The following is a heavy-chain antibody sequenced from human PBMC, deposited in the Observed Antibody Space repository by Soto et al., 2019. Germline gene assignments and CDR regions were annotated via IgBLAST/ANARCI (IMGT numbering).Heavy chain of an antibody. CDR2: IIPIFGTA. D-gene: IGHD5-12*01. CDR3: AREEMATIRRPFDY. Sequence: SVKVSCKASGGTFSSYAISWVRQAPGQGLEWMGGIIPIFGTANYAQKFQGRVTITADESTSTAYMELSSQRSEDTAVYYCAREEMATIRRPFDYWGQGTLVTVSS. J-gene: IGHJ4*02. V-gene: IGHV1-69*13. CDR1: GGTFSSYA.